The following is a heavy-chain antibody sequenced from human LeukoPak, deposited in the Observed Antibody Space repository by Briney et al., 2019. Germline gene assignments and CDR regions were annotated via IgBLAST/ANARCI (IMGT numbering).Heavy chain of an antibody. CDR2: IYSGGST. CDR1: GFTVSSNY. CDR3: AGALLKGAVYYYYYMDV. V-gene: IGHV3-53*01. Sequence: PGGSLRLSCAASGFTVSSNYMSWVRQAPGKGLEWVSVIYSGGSTYYADSVKGRFTISRDNSKNTLYLQMNSPRAEDTAVYYCAGALLKGAVYYYYYMDVWGKGTTVTVSS. J-gene: IGHJ6*03.